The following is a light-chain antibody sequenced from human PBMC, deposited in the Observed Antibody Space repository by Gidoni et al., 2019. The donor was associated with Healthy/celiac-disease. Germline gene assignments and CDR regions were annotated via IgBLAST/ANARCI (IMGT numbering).Light chain of an antibody. J-gene: IGLJ2*01. CDR3: AAWDDSLNGL. CDR1: SSNIGSTT. V-gene: IGLV1-44*01. Sequence: QSVRTQPPSASGTPGQRFTISCSGSSSNIGSTTVNWYQQLPGTAPKLLIYSNNQRPSGVPDRFSGSKSGTSASLAISGLQSEDEADYYCAAWDDSLNGLFGGGTKLTVL. CDR2: SNN.